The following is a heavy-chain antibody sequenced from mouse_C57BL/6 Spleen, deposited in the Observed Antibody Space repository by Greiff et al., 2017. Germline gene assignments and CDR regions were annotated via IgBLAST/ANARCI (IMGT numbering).Heavy chain of an antibody. V-gene: IGHV1-72*01. Sequence: QVQLKQPGAELVKPGASVKLSCKASGYTFTSYWMHWVQQRPGRGLEWIGSIDPNSGGTTYNEKFKRKATLTVDKPSSTAYMQLSSLTSEESGVYCCARWTGTFYWYFDVWGTGTTVTVSS. CDR2: IDPNSGGT. D-gene: IGHD4-1*01. CDR1: GYTFTSYW. CDR3: ARWTGTFYWYFDV. J-gene: IGHJ1*03.